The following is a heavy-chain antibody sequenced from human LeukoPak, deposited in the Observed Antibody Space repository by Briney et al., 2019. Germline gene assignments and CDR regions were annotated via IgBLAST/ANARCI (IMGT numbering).Heavy chain of an antibody. V-gene: IGHV4-31*03. J-gene: IGHJ1*01. CDR3: ARAFAVTTLTEYFQH. CDR1: GGSISSGGYY. D-gene: IGHD4-17*01. CDR2: IYYSGST. Sequence: SETLSLTCTVSGGSISSGGYYWSWIRQHPGKGLEWIGYIYYSGSTYYNPSLKSRVTISVDTSKNQFSLKLSSVTAADTAVYYCARAFAVTTLTEYFQHWGQGTLVTVSS.